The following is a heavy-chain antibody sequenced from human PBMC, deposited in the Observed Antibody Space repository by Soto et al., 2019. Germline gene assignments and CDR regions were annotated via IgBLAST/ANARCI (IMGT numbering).Heavy chain of an antibody. V-gene: IGHV2-5*02. Sequence: QITLKESGPTLVKPTETLTLTCSFSGFSLTTGGEGVGWVRQPPGEALEWLALIYWDDDERYSPSLKTRLTITKDTSKNQVVLIMTIMDPVDTATYFCAHSRNLITEDAQVGDFDYWGQGTLVTVSS. D-gene: IGHD3-10*01. CDR2: IYWDDDE. CDR1: GFSLTTGGEG. CDR3: AHSRNLITEDAQVGDFDY. J-gene: IGHJ4*02.